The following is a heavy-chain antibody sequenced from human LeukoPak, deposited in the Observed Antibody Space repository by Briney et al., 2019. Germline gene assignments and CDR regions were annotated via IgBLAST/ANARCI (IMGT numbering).Heavy chain of an antibody. V-gene: IGHV4-59*01. Sequence: PSETLSLTCTVSDGSISSYYWSWIRQPPGKGLEWIGYIYYSGSTNYNPSLKSRVTISVDTSKNQFSLKLSSVTAADTAVYYCARGDYYDSSGYYERNYYYGMDVWGQGTTVTVSS. D-gene: IGHD3-22*01. CDR1: DGSISSYY. J-gene: IGHJ6*02. CDR2: IYYSGST. CDR3: ARGDYYDSSGYYERNYYYGMDV.